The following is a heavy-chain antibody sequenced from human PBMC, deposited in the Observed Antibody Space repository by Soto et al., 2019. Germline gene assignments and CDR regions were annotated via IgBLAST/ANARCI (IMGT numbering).Heavy chain of an antibody. D-gene: IGHD3-16*02. CDR3: AGHVPFGGLLVYYFDN. V-gene: IGHV4-39*01. Sequence: QLQLQESGPGLVKPSETLSLTCTVSGGSISSTSYYWGWIRQPPWKGLGWICSIYYSGRTYYNPSLRSRVTISIDTSKSQFSLNLSSVTAADTAVYYCAGHVPFGGLLVYYFDNWGQGTLVTVSS. CDR2: IYYSGRT. CDR1: GGSISSTSYY. J-gene: IGHJ4*02.